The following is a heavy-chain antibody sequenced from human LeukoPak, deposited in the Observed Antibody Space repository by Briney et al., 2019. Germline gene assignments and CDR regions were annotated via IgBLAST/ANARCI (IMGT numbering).Heavy chain of an antibody. CDR3: ARPGVSYGPAFYAY. J-gene: IGHJ4*02. CDR2: INDSGSA. D-gene: IGHD3-10*01. Sequence: SETLSLTCAVYGGSFSGYYWAWIRLPPGRGLEWIGEINDSGSANYSPSLKSRVTMSVDTSKNQFSLKLNSVTAADTAVYYCARPGVSYGPAFYAYWGQGSLLTVSS. CDR1: GGSFSGYY. V-gene: IGHV4-34*01.